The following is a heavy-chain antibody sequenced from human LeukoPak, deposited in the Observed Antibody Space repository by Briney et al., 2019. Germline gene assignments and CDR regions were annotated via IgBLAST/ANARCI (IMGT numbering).Heavy chain of an antibody. J-gene: IGHJ4*02. CDR1: GDSISSGNFY. Sequence: SETLSLTCTVSGDSISSGNFYWSWIRQPAGKGLERIGRIYTSGSTNYNPSLKSRVTISVDTSKNQFSLKLSSVTAADTAVYYCARGPYYYDSSGCFDYWGQGTLVSVSS. CDR2: IYTSGST. D-gene: IGHD3-22*01. V-gene: IGHV4-61*02. CDR3: ARGPYYYDSSGCFDY.